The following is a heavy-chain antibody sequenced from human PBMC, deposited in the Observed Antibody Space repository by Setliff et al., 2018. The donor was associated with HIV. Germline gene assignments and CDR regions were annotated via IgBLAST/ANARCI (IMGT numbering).Heavy chain of an antibody. D-gene: IGHD3-22*01. CDR3: ATRGRAYYYDSSGYFDY. V-gene: IGHV3-66*02. CDR1: GFTVSRNY. J-gene: IGHJ4*02. Sequence: GGSLRLSCTASGFTVSRNYMSWVRQAPGKGLEWVSVIYTGGSTSYADSVKGRFTISRDNSKNALYLQMSSLRVEDTAVYFCATRGRAYYYDSSGYFDYWGQGALVTVSS. CDR2: IYTGGST.